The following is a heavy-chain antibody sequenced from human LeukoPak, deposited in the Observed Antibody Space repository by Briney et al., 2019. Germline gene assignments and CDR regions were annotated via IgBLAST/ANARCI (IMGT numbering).Heavy chain of an antibody. V-gene: IGHV3-30*03. CDR3: AREAIIVLMVYATLSGMDV. Sequence: PGGSLRLSCAASGFTFSSYNMHWVRQAPGKGLEWVAVISDDGSNEYFADSVKGRFTISRDNSKNTLYLQMNSLRGEDTAVYYCAREAIIVLMVYATLSGMDVWGQGTTVTVS. CDR2: ISDDGSNE. CDR1: GFTFSSYN. D-gene: IGHD2-8*01. J-gene: IGHJ6*02.